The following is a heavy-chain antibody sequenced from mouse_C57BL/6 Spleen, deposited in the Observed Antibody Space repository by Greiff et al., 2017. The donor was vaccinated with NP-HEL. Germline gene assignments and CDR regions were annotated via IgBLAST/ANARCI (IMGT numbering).Heavy chain of an antibody. J-gene: IGHJ4*01. CDR2: IYPGDGDT. CDR3: ARRGYWDGNYAMDD. D-gene: IGHD4-1*01. V-gene: IGHV1-82*01. Sequence: QVQLQQSGPELVKPGASVKISCKASGYAFSSSWMNWVKQRPGKGLEWIGRIYPGDGDTNYNGKFKGKATLTADKSSSTAYMQLSSLTSEDSAVYFCARRGYWDGNYAMDDWGQGTSVTVSS. CDR1: GYAFSSSW.